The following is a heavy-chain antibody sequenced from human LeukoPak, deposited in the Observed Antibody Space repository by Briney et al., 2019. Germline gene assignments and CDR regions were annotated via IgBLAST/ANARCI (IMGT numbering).Heavy chain of an antibody. CDR1: GFPFRNYV. Sequence: GGSLRLSCAASGFPFRNYVMSWVRQAPGKGLEWVSYINHNGETIYYADSVKGRFTISRDNGKNSLYLQMNSLRAEDTAVYYCARTPRAAYYDFWSGMAPFDYWGQGTLVTVSS. V-gene: IGHV3-48*01. J-gene: IGHJ4*02. CDR3: ARTPRAAYYDFWSGMAPFDY. CDR2: INHNGETI. D-gene: IGHD3-3*01.